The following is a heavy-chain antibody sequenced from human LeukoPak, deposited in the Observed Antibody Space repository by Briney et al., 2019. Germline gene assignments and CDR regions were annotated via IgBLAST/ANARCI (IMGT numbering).Heavy chain of an antibody. CDR1: GGSFSGYY. CDR3: ARSPRTTVTTYDY. V-gene: IGHV4-34*01. J-gene: IGHJ4*02. CDR2: INHSGST. D-gene: IGHD4-11*01. Sequence: PSETLSLTCAVYGGSFSGYYWSWIRQPPGKGLEWIGEINHSGSTNYNPSLKSRVTISIDTSKSQFSLRVNSVTAADTAVYYCARSPRTTVTTYDYWGRGTLVTVSS.